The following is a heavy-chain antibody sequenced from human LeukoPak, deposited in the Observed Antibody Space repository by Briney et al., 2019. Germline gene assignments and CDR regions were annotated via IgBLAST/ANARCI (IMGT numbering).Heavy chain of an antibody. CDR1: GFTFSSYS. CDR3: VRSSTDAD. Sequence: GGSLRLSCAASGFTFSSYSMNWVRQAPGKGLEWVSSISSSSNYIYYADSVKGRFTIARDNAKNSLYLQMNSLRAEDTALYYCVRSSTDADWGQGTLVTVSS. CDR2: ISSSSNYI. V-gene: IGHV3-21*04. J-gene: IGHJ4*01. D-gene: IGHD4-17*01.